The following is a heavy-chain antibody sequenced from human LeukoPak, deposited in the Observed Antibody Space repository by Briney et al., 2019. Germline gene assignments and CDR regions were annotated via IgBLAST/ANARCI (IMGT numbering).Heavy chain of an antibody. Sequence: PSETLSLTCTVSGGSISSYYWSWIRQPPGKGLEWIGYIYYSGSTNYNPSLKSRVTISVDTSKNQFSLKLSSVTAADTAVYYCARAADFWSGSSRWFDPWGQGTLVTVSS. CDR1: GGSISSYY. D-gene: IGHD3-3*01. CDR2: IYYSGST. V-gene: IGHV4-59*01. CDR3: ARAADFWSGSSRWFDP. J-gene: IGHJ5*02.